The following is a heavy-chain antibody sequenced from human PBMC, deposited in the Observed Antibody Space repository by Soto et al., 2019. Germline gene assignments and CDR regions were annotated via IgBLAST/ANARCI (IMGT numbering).Heavy chain of an antibody. D-gene: IGHD3-22*01. CDR2: LSGSGNSTYT. V-gene: IGHV3-23*01. CDR1: GFTFGSYG. J-gene: IGHJ4*02. CDR3: AKDSGYDSTD. Sequence: EVQLLESGGGLVQPGGSLRLSCAASGFTFGSYGMSWVRQAPGKGLEWISGLSGSGNSTYTYYADSVKGRFTISRDNSKSTMYLQMHSLRVEDTAVYYFAKDSGYDSTDWSQGTLVTVSS.